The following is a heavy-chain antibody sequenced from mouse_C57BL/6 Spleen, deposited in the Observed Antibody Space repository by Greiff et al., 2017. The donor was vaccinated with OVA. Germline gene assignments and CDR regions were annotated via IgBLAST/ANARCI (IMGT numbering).Heavy chain of an antibody. Sequence: QVQLQQSGAELVKPGASVKMSCKASGYTFTTYPIEWMKQNHGKSLEWIGNFHPYNDDTKYNEKFKGKATLTVEKSYSTVYLELSRLTSDDSAVYYCARGDYYGSSYWYFDVWGTGTTVTVSS. D-gene: IGHD1-1*01. CDR1: GYTFTTYP. CDR2: FHPYNDDT. J-gene: IGHJ1*03. CDR3: ARGDYYGSSYWYFDV. V-gene: IGHV1-47*01.